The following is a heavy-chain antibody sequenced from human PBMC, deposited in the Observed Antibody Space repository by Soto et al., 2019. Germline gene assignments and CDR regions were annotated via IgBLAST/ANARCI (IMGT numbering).Heavy chain of an antibody. D-gene: IGHD3-3*01. CDR3: ARSSGSGYYNFDY. CDR2: IYYSGST. J-gene: IGHJ4*02. V-gene: IGHV4-59*01. Sequence: SETLSLTCTVSGGSISSYYWSWIRQPPGKGLEWIGYIYYSGSTNYNPSLKSRVTISVDTSKNQFSLKLSSVTAADTAVYYCARSSGSGYYNFDYWGQGTLVTVSS. CDR1: GGSISSYY.